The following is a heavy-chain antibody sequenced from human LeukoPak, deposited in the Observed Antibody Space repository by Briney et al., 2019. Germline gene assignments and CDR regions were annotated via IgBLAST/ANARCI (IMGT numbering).Heavy chain of an antibody. V-gene: IGHV4-31*03. CDR1: GGSISSGGYY. J-gene: IGHJ4*02. Sequence: KPSETLSLTCTVSGGSISSGGYYWSWIRQHPGKGLEWIGYIYYSGSTYYNPSLKSRVTISVDTSKNQFSLKLSSVTAADMAVYYCARERYYDSSGYNDYWGQGTLVTVSS. CDR2: IYYSGST. D-gene: IGHD3-22*01. CDR3: ARERYYDSSGYNDY.